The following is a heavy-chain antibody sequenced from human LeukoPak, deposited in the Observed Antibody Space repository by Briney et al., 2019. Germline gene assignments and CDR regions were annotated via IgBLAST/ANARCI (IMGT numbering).Heavy chain of an antibody. D-gene: IGHD2-2*01. CDR1: GYTFTSYG. V-gene: IGHV1-18*01. CDR3: ARDWDIVVVPAAMRGPYFDY. CDR2: ISAYNSNT. J-gene: IGHJ4*02. Sequence: ASVKVSCKASGYTFTSYGISWVQQAPGQGLEWMGWISAYNSNTNYAQKLQGRVTMTTDTSTSTAYMELRSLRSDDTAVYYCARDWDIVVVPAAMRGPYFDYWGQGTLVTVSS.